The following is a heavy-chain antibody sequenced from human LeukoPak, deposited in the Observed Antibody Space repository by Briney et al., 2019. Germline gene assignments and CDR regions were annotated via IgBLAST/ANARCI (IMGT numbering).Heavy chain of an antibody. Sequence: GGSMRLSCAASGFTFSSYGMHWVRQAPGKGLEWVAVISYDGSNKYYADSVKGRFTISRDNSKNTLYLQMNSLRAEDTAVYYCAKDYPLYDYWGQGTLVTVSS. CDR3: AKDYPLYDY. J-gene: IGHJ4*02. V-gene: IGHV3-30*18. CDR1: GFTFSSYG. CDR2: ISYDGSNK.